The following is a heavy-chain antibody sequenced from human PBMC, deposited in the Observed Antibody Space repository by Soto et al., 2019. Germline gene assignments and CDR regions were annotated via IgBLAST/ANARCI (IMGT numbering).Heavy chain of an antibody. J-gene: IGHJ6*02. Sequence: QVQLQESGPGLVKPSQTLSLTCTVSGGSISSGGYYWSWIRQHPGKGLEWIGYIYYSGSTYYNPSLQSRVTISVDTSKNQFSLKLSSVTAADTAVYYCARDRYCSSTSCSRDYYYGMDVWGQGTTVTVSS. CDR3: ARDRYCSSTSCSRDYYYGMDV. CDR2: IYYSGST. V-gene: IGHV4-31*03. D-gene: IGHD2-2*01. CDR1: GGSISSGGYY.